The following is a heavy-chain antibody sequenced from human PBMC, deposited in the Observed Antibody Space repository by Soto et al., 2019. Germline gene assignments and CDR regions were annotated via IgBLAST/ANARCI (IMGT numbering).Heavy chain of an antibody. Sequence: EVQLVESGGGLVQPGGSLRLSCVASGFTFSDHWMSWVRQAPGKGLEWVANIKEDGSEKYYVDTVKGRFTISRDNVENSLYLQMDSLRVEDTAVYFCARVKISPSSAGGGQGTLVTVSS. CDR3: ARVKISPSSAG. V-gene: IGHV3-7*01. J-gene: IGHJ4*02. D-gene: IGHD3-10*01. CDR2: IKEDGSEK. CDR1: GFTFSDHW.